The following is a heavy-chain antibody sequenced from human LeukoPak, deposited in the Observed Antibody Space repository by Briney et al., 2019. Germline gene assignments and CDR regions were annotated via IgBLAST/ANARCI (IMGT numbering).Heavy chain of an antibody. CDR1: GGTFSSYA. V-gene: IGHV1-69*01. D-gene: IGHD1-26*01. CDR2: IIPIFGTA. CDR3: AKTLNSGSYPYFGY. J-gene: IGHJ4*02. Sequence: SVKVSCKASGGTFSSYAISWVRQAPGQGLEWMGGIIPIFGTANYAQKFQGRVTITADESTSTAYMELSSLRSEDTAVYYCAKTLNSGSYPYFGYWGQGTLVTVSS.